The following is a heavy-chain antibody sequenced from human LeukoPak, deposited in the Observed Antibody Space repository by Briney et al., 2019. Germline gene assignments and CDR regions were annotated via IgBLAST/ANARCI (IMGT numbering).Heavy chain of an antibody. CDR2: IREDGGHT. J-gene: IGHJ6*04. CDR3: AELGITMIGGV. Sequence: GGSLRLSCVTSGFTFTNHWMSWVRQAPGKGLEWGANIREDGGHTNYVDSVKGRFTISRDNAKNSLFLQMDGLRVDDTAVYYCAELGITMIGGVWGKGTTVTISS. V-gene: IGHV3-7*01. D-gene: IGHD3-10*02. CDR1: GFTFTNHW.